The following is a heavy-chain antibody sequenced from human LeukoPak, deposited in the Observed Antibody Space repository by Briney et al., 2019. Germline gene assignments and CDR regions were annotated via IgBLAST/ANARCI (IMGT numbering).Heavy chain of an antibody. CDR2: IYSGGST. CDR3: ARLGRAGPIDY. V-gene: IGHV3-66*01. Sequence: GGSLRLSCAASGFTVSSNYMSWVRQAPGKGLEWVSVIYSGGSTYYADAVKGRFTISRDNSKNTLYLQMNSLRAEDTAVYYCARLGRAGPIDYWGQGTLVTVSS. J-gene: IGHJ4*02. CDR1: GFTVSSNY. D-gene: IGHD6-19*01.